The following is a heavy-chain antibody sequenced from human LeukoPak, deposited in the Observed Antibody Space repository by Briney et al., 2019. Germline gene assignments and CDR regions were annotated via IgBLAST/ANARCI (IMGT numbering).Heavy chain of an antibody. V-gene: IGHV4-59*01. CDR1: GGSISSYY. Sequence: ASETLSLTCTVSGGSISSYYWSWIRQPPGKGLEWIGYIYYSGSTNYNPSLKSRVTISVDTSKNQFSLKLSSVTAADTAVYYCARDSGYSYGYNWFDPWGQGTLDTVSS. CDR2: IYYSGST. D-gene: IGHD5-18*01. CDR3: ARDSGYSYGYNWFDP. J-gene: IGHJ5*02.